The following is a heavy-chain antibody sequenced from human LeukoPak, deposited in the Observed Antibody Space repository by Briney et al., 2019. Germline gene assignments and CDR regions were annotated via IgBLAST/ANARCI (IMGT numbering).Heavy chain of an antibody. CDR3: VGEWEQLR. J-gene: IGHJ4*02. V-gene: IGHV3-7*01. Sequence: GWSLRLSCAASGFTLSSNWMHWVRQAPGKGLEGVANINQQGNEEFYVDSVRGGFTLSIENDHNSLYLHMNSLSVEDTAVYYCVGEWEQLRWGQGPLVNVSS. CDR2: INQQGNEE. D-gene: IGHD1-26*01. CDR1: GFTLSSNW.